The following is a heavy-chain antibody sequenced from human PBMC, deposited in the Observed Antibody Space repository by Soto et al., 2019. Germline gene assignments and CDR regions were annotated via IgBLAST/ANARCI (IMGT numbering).Heavy chain of an antibody. Sequence: QVQLVESGGGVVQPGRSLRLSCAASGFTFTGYGMHWVRQAPGKGLEWVAVIWYDGSNKYYVDSVKGRFTISRDNSKNTLYLQMNSLRAEDTAVYYCARDRSGYHYFDAMDVWGQGTTVTVS. D-gene: IGHD3-3*01. V-gene: IGHV3-33*01. CDR2: IWYDGSNK. CDR1: GFTFTGYG. J-gene: IGHJ6*02. CDR3: ARDRSGYHYFDAMDV.